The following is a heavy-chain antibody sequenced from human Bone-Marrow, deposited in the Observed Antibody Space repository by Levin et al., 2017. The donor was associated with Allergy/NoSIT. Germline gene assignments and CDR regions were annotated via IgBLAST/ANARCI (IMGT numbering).Heavy chain of an antibody. J-gene: IGHJ3*02. CDR2: IYTSGST. CDR3: ARDGDVVVVPSARRGAFDI. D-gene: IGHD2-2*01. V-gene: IGHV4-61*02. CDR1: GGSIHSGSYY. Sequence: SQTLSLTCTVSGGSIHSGSYYWNWIRHPAGKTLEWIGRIYTSGSTDYNPSLKSRVTISVDTSKNQFSLNLSSVSAADTAVYYCARDGDVVVVPSARRGAFDIWGQGTMVTVSS.